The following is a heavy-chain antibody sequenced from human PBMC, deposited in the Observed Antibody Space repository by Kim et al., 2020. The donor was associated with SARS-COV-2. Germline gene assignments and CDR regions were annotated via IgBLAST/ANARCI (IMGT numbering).Heavy chain of an antibody. CDR2: ISYDGSNK. V-gene: IGHV3-33*05. J-gene: IGHJ6*02. CDR1: GFTFSSYA. CDR3: AREGNIVVVPAAMWYYGMDV. Sequence: GGSLRLSCAASGFTFSSYAMHWVRQAPGKGLEWVAVISYDGSNKYYADSVKGRFTISRDNSKNTLYLQMNSLRAEDTAVYYCAREGNIVVVPAAMWYYGMDVWGQGTTVTVSS. D-gene: IGHD2-2*01.